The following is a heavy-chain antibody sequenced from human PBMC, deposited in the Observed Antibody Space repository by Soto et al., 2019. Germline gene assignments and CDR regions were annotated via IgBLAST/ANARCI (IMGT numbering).Heavy chain of an antibody. CDR1: GFTFSSYA. Sequence: GGSLRLSCAASGFTFSSYAMSWVRQAPGKGLEWVSAISGSGGSTYYADSVKGRFAISRDNSKNTLYLQMNSLRAEDTAVYYCAREFGVVKYYYYGMDVWGQGTTVTVSS. CDR2: ISGSGGST. J-gene: IGHJ6*02. CDR3: AREFGVVKYYYYGMDV. D-gene: IGHD3-3*01. V-gene: IGHV3-23*01.